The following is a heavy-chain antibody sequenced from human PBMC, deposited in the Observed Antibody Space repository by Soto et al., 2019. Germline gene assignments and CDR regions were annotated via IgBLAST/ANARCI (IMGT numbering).Heavy chain of an antibody. CDR2: IATYNSNK. Sequence: ASVKVSCKTSGDTFTNFGLSWVRQAPGQGLEWMGWIATYNSNKNYAQKFQGRLTLTTDTSTSTGYMELKSLEYDDTAVYYCARVLRGVVNWFDPWGQRTLVTVSS. V-gene: IGHV1-18*01. J-gene: IGHJ5*02. CDR3: ARVLRGVVNWFDP. D-gene: IGHD3-10*01. CDR1: GDTFTNFG.